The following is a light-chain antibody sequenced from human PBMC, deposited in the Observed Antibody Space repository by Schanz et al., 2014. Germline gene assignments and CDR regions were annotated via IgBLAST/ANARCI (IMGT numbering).Light chain of an antibody. Sequence: QSALTQPPSASGSPGQSVTISCTGTSSDVGGYNYVSWYQQHPGKAPKLMIYDVSNRPSGVSARFSASKSGNTASLTISGLQAADEADYYCSSFTSVSTVVFGPGTKLTVL. J-gene: IGLJ1*01. CDR1: SSDVGGYNY. CDR3: SSFTSVSTVV. V-gene: IGLV2-14*01. CDR2: DVS.